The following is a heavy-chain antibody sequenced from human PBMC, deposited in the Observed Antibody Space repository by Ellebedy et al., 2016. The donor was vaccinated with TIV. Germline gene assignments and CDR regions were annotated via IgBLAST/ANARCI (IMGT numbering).Heavy chain of an antibody. D-gene: IGHD4-17*01. V-gene: IGHV3-30*03. CDR1: GFTFSSYG. J-gene: IGHJ6*02. Sequence: PGGSLRLSCAASGFTFSSYGMHWVRQAPGKGLEWVAVMSYDGSKKYYVDSVKGRFTISRDNSKNTLYLQMNSLRAEDTAVYYCCGAYYYYAMDVWGQGATVSVSS. CDR3: CGAYYYYAMDV. CDR2: MSYDGSKK.